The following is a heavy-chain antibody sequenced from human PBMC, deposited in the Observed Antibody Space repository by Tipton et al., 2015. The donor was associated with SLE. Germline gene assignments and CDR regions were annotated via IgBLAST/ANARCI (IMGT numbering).Heavy chain of an antibody. D-gene: IGHD6-13*01. CDR2: INHSGST. Sequence: TLSLTCTVSGGSISSGGYYWSWIRQPPGKGLEWIGEINHSGSTNYNPSLKSRVTISVDTSKNQFSLKLSSVTAADTAVYYCARREGIAAAGIIDWGQGTLVTVSS. CDR3: ARREGIAAAGIID. CDR1: GGSISSGGYY. J-gene: IGHJ4*02. V-gene: IGHV4-39*07.